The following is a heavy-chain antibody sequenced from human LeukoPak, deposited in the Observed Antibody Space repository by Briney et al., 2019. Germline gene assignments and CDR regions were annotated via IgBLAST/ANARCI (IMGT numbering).Heavy chain of an antibody. CDR2: ISGSGSLT. CDR3: AKGTYYYGSEGYWHLAS. Sequence: PGGSLRLSCAASGFTFSDYYMSWIRQAPGKGLEWVSTISGSGSLTYYADSMKGRFTISRDNSKNTLYLHMNSLRAEDTALFYCAKGTYYYGSEGYWHLASWGQGTLVTVSS. CDR1: GFTFSDYY. V-gene: IGHV3-23*01. D-gene: IGHD3-10*01. J-gene: IGHJ4*02.